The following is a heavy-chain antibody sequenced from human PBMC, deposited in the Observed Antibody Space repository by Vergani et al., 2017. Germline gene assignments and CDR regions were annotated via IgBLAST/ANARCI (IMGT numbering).Heavy chain of an antibody. CDR3: ARDPLXSTTWPFLLLDMDV. J-gene: IGHJ6*02. CDR1: GGSISSGSYY. Sequence: QVQLQESGPGLVRPSQTLTLTCTVSGGSISSGSYYWSWFRQPAGKGLEWIGRFYTGGGTSYNPSLKSRVTISVDTSKNQFSLQLSSVTAADTAVYYCARDPLXSTTWPFLLLDMDVWGQGTTVTVSS. V-gene: IGHV4-61*02. CDR2: FYTGGGT. D-gene: IGHD1-14*01.